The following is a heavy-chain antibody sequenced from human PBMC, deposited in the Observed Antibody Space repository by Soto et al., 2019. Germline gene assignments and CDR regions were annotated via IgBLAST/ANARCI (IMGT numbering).Heavy chain of an antibody. CDR1: GGSITSGGYF. Sequence: SETLSLTCTVSGGSITSGGYFWTWIRQHPGKGLEWIGYISYSGSTHYSPSLKSRVAISVDTSKNQFSLKLNSVTAADTAVYYCARDNHYHDRGGSLSYLGQGTLVTVS. V-gene: IGHV4-31*03. D-gene: IGHD3-22*01. J-gene: IGHJ4*02. CDR2: ISYSGST. CDR3: ARDNHYHDRGGSLSY.